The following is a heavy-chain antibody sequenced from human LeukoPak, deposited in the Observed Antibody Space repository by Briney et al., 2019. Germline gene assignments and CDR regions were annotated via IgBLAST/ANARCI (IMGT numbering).Heavy chain of an antibody. D-gene: IGHD3-22*01. Sequence: PSETLSLTCTVSGGSISSYYWSWIRQPPGKGLEWIGSIYHSGSTYYNPSLKSRVTISVDTSKNQFSLKLSSVTAADTAVYYCASRVRGYDSSGYGSWGQGTLVTVSS. CDR1: GGSISSYY. CDR3: ASRVRGYDSSGYGS. V-gene: IGHV4-59*08. CDR2: IYHSGST. J-gene: IGHJ4*02.